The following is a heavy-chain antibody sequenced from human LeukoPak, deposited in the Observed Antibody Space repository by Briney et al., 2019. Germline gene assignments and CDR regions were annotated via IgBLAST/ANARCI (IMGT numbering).Heavy chain of an antibody. Sequence: GRSLRLSCAPSGFTFSRHGMHWVRQAPGKGLEWAAIISNDGSRKYYAHSVEGRSTISRDNSKNTLYLQMDSLRAEDTAVYYCARDRAWNYFDYWGQGTLVAVSS. V-gene: IGHV3-30*03. J-gene: IGHJ4*02. D-gene: IGHD3-3*01. CDR3: ARDRAWNYFDY. CDR1: GFTFSRHG. CDR2: ISNDGSRK.